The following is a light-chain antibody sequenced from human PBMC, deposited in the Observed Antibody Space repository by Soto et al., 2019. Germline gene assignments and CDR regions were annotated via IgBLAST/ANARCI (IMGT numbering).Light chain of an antibody. J-gene: IGLJ1*01. Sequence: QSVLTQPPSASGSPGQSVSISCIGTSRDIGAYIYVSWYQQHPGKAPKLMISEVSRRPSGVPERFSGSNSGNTASLTVSGLQADDEAHYDCSSYAGSNNFVFGTGTKVTV. V-gene: IGLV2-8*01. CDR1: SRDIGAYIY. CDR2: EVS. CDR3: SSYAGSNNFV.